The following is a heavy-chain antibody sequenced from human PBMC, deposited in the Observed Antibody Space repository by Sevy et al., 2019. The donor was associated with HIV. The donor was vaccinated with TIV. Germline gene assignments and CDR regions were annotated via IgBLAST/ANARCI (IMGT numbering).Heavy chain of an antibody. CDR3: ARETLSGYNV. V-gene: IGHV3-53*01. Sequence: GGSLRLSCVVSGFSVSTNYVSWVRQAPGKGLEWVSAIYSGGNTYYADSVKGRFTISRDNSKNTVYLQINGLRVEDTAFYYCARETLSGYNVWGQGTLVTVSS. J-gene: IGHJ4*02. CDR2: IYSGGNT. CDR1: GFSVSTNY. D-gene: IGHD5-12*01.